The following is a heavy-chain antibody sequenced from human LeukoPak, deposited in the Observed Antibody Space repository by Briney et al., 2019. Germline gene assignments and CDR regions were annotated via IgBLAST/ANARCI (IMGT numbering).Heavy chain of an antibody. Sequence: GGSLRLSCAASGFTFSSYGMHWVRQAPGKGLEWVAFIRYDGSNKYYADSVKGRFTISRDNSKNTLYLQMNSLRAEDTAVYYCAKLFKDHSSSWNFDYWGQGTLVTVSS. CDR2: IRYDGSNK. J-gene: IGHJ4*02. V-gene: IGHV3-30*02. CDR3: AKLFKDHSSSWNFDY. D-gene: IGHD6-13*01. CDR1: GFTFSSYG.